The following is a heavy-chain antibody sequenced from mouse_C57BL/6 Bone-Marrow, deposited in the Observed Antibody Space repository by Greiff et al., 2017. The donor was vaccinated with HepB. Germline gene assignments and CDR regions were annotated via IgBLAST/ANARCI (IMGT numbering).Heavy chain of an antibody. CDR2: IWGVGST. Sequence: VQGVESGPGLVAPSQSLSITCTVSGFSLTSYGVDWVRQSPGKGLEWLGVIWGVGSTNYNSALKSRLSISKDNSKSQVFLKMNSLQTDDTAMYYCASGGYKGYWFAYWGQGTLVTVSA. D-gene: IGHD3-1*01. CDR3: ASGGYKGYWFAY. CDR1: GFSLTSYG. V-gene: IGHV2-6*01. J-gene: IGHJ3*01.